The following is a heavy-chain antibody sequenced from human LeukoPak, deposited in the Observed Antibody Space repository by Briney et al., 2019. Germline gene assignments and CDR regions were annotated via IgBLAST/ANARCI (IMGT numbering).Heavy chain of an antibody. CDR3: ARISFVYYIDY. D-gene: IGHD5/OR15-5a*01. J-gene: IGHJ4*02. CDR1: GFTFSSYT. V-gene: IGHV3-21*01. CDR2: IDSSGNYI. Sequence: GGSLRLSCTASGFTFSSYTMIWVRQAPGEGLEWVSSIDSSGNYIYYADSVKGRFTISRDSAKKSLYLQMNSLRAEDTAVYYCARISFVYYIDYWGQGTLVTVSS.